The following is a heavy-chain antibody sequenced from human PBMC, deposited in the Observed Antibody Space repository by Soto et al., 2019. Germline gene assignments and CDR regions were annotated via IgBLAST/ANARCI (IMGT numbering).Heavy chain of an antibody. CDR3: AREVSRLVPYFDY. J-gene: IGHJ4*02. CDR1: GFTSSDYY. V-gene: IGHV3-11*01. CDR2: ISSSGSTI. D-gene: IGHD6-19*01. Sequence: PGGSLRLSCAASGFTSSDYYMSWIRQAPGKGLEWVSYISSSGSTIYYADSVKGRFTISRDNAKNSLYLQMNSLRAEDTAVYYCAREVSRLVPYFDYWGQGTLVTVSS.